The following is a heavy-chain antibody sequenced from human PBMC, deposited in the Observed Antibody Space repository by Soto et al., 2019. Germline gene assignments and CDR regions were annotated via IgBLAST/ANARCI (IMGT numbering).Heavy chain of an antibody. CDR2: IYYSGST. D-gene: IGHD3-22*01. J-gene: IGHJ4*02. Sequence: PSETLSLTCSVSGGSVSSNIHYWTWIRQHPGKGPEWIGHIYYSGSTYYNPSLKSRVTISLDMSKNQFSLKLTSVSAADTAVYYCARGYDYDSGGYLFDYWGQGTLVTVSS. CDR1: GGSVSSNIHY. V-gene: IGHV4-31*03. CDR3: ARGYDYDSGGYLFDY.